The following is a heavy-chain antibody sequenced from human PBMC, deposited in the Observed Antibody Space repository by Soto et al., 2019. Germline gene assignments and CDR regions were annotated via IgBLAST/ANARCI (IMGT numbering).Heavy chain of an antibody. CDR3: ARAVVSASPDYYYRMAV. Sequence: GESLKISCKGSGYSFTSYWISWVRQMPGKGLEWMGRIDPSDSYTNYSPSFQGHVTISADKSISTAYLQWSSLKASDTAMYYCARAVVSASPDYYYRMAVWGQGTTVTASS. J-gene: IGHJ6*02. D-gene: IGHD2-15*01. CDR1: GYSFTSYW. CDR2: IDPSDSYT. V-gene: IGHV5-10-1*01.